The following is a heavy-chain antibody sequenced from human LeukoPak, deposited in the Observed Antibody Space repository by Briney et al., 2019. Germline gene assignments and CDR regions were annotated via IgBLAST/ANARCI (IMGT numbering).Heavy chain of an antibody. Sequence: GGSLRLSCAASGFTFSDYYMSWIRQAPGKGLEWVSTISGSGGSTYYADSVKGRFTISRDNSKNTLYLQMSSLRAEDTAVYYCARDRGFLDAFDLWGQGTVVTVSA. J-gene: IGHJ3*01. V-gene: IGHV3-23*01. CDR3: ARDRGFLDAFDL. CDR1: GFTFSDYY. CDR2: ISGSGGST. D-gene: IGHD3-22*01.